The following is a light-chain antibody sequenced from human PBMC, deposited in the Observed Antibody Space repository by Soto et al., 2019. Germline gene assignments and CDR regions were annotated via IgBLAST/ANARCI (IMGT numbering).Light chain of an antibody. CDR3: QQYGSSQGT. V-gene: IGKV3-20*01. Sequence: EIVLTQSPGTLSLSPGERATFSSGPGQRLARGTLAWYQQKPGQAPRLLIYGASSRATGIPDRFSGSGSGTDFTLTISRLEPEDFAVYYCQQYGSSQGTFGQGTKLEIK. CDR2: GAS. J-gene: IGKJ2*02. CDR1: QRLARGT.